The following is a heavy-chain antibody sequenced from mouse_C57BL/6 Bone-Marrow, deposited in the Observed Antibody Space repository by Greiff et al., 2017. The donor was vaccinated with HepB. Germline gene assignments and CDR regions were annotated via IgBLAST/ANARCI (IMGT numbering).Heavy chain of an antibody. CDR2: ICDGGSYT. CDR1: GFTFSSYA. CDR3: ARIELGQDAMDY. V-gene: IGHV5-4*03. Sequence: EVMLVESGGGLVKPGGSLKLSCAASGFTFSSYAMSWVRQTPEKRLEWVATICDGGSYTYYPDNVKGRFTISRDNAKNNLYLQMSHLKSEDTAMYYCARIELGQDAMDYWGQGTSVTVSS. J-gene: IGHJ4*01. D-gene: IGHD4-1*01.